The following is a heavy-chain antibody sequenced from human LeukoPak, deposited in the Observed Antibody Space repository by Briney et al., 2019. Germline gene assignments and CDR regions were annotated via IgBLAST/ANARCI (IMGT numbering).Heavy chain of an antibody. J-gene: IGHJ4*02. CDR1: GFTFSSYA. CDR2: ISGSGGST. D-gene: IGHD6-13*01. V-gene: IGHV3-23*01. CDR3: AKIYSSSWYGLIDY. Sequence: GGSLRLYCAASGFTFSSYAMSWVRQAPGKGLEWVSAISGSGGSTYYADSVKGRFTISRDNSKNTLYLQMNSLRAEDTAVYYCAKIYSSSWYGLIDYWGQGTLVTVSS.